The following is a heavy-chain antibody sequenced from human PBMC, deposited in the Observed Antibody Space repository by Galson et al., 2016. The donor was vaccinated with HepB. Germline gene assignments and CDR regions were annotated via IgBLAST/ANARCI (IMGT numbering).Heavy chain of an antibody. CDR2: IVPIFGAT. CDR3: ARDPYCSRTSCYASLGRNGNRKPAPNHYYYYMDV. V-gene: IGHV1-69*06. Sequence: SVKVSCKASGGTFSSYTISWVRQAPGQGLEWMGGIVPIFGATNYAPRFQGRVTFTADKSTSTAYMELTSLRSEDTAVYYCARDPYCSRTSCYASLGRNGNRKPAPNHYYYYMDVWGKGTPVTVSS. CDR1: GGTFSSYT. D-gene: IGHD2-2*01. J-gene: IGHJ6*03.